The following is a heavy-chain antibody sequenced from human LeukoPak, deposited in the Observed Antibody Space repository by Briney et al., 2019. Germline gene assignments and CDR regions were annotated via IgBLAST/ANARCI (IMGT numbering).Heavy chain of an antibody. Sequence: GGSLRLSCAASGFTFSSYWMNWVRQAPGKELEWVANINPHGTEKSYVDSVKGRFTISRDNAKNSLYLQMNSLRAEDTAVYYCARRAYNWGAFDIWGQGTMVTVSS. CDR2: INPHGTEK. J-gene: IGHJ3*02. CDR1: GFTFSSYW. CDR3: ARRAYNWGAFDI. V-gene: IGHV3-7*05. D-gene: IGHD5-24*01.